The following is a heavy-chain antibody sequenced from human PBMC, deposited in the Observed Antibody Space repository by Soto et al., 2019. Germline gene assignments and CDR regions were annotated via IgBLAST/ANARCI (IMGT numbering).Heavy chain of an antibody. D-gene: IGHD6-13*01. J-gene: IGHJ5*02. CDR3: ARSIEAAARNWFDP. V-gene: IGHV4-4*07. CDR2: IYTSGST. CDR1: GGSISSYY. Sequence: QVQLQESGPGLVKPSETLSLTCTVSGGSISSYYWSWIRQPAGKGLEWIGRIYTSGSTNYNPSLKSRVTMSVDTSKSQFALKLSSVSAADTAVYYCARSIEAAARNWFDPWGQGTLVTVSS.